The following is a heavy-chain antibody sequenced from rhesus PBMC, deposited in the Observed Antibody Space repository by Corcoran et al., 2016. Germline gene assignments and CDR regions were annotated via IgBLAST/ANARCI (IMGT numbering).Heavy chain of an antibody. CDR1: GGSLSSSY. CDR3: ARDRGRAAVNDRFDV. Sequence: QLQLQESGPGLVKPSETLSLTCAVSGGSLSSSYWSWIRQAPGKGLEWIGYIYGSGSSNNYNPSLKSRVTLSVDTSKDQLSLKLSSVTAADTAVYYCARDRGRAAVNDRFDVWGPGVLVTVSS. V-gene: IGHV4-169*02. CDR2: IYGSGSSN. D-gene: IGHD6-25*01. J-gene: IGHJ5-1*01.